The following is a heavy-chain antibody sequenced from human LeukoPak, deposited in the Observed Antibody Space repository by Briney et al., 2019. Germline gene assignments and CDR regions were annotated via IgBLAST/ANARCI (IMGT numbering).Heavy chain of an antibody. Sequence: ASVKVSCKASGYTFTGYYMRWVGLAPGQGLEWMGWINPNSGGTNYAQKFQGRVTMTRDTSISTAYMELSRLRSDDTAVYYCAREAAGIAAADYYYYGMHVWGQGTTVTVSS. D-gene: IGHD6-13*01. V-gene: IGHV1-2*02. J-gene: IGHJ6*02. CDR1: GYTFTGYY. CDR3: AREAAGIAAADYYYYGMHV. CDR2: INPNSGGT.